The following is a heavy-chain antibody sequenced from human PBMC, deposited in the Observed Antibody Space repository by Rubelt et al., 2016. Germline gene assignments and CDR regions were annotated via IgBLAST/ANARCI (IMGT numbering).Heavy chain of an antibody. J-gene: IGHJ3*02. D-gene: IGHD5-24*01. CDR1: GYTFTSYG. Sequence: QVQLVQSGAEVKKPGASVQVSCKASGYTFTSYGISWVRQAPGQGLEWMGWISAYNGNTNYAQKLQGRVTMTTDTSTSTAYMGRRSPRSDDTAVYYCARRDGYNWDDAFDIWGQGTMVTVSS. CDR2: ISAYNGNT. V-gene: IGHV1-18*01. CDR3: ARRDGYNWDDAFDI.